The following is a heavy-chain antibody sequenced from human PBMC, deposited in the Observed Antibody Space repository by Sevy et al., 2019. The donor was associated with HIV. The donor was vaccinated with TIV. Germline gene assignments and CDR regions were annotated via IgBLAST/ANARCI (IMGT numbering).Heavy chain of an antibody. D-gene: IGHD6-13*01. V-gene: IGHV6-1*01. CDR3: ARDRGSSLDWFDP. CDR2: TYYRSKWYN. Sequence: QSQTLSLTCAISGDSVSSNSAAWNWIRQSPSRGLEWLEWTYYRSKWYNDYAVSVKSRITINPDTSKNQFSLQLNPVTPDDTAVYYCARDRGSSLDWFDPWGQGTLVTVSS. CDR1: GDSVSSNSAA. J-gene: IGHJ5*02.